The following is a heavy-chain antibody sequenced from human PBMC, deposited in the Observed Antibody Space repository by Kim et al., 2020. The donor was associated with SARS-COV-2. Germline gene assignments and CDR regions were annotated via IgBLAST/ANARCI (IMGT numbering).Heavy chain of an antibody. CDR1: GGSISSYY. D-gene: IGHD3-10*01. Sequence: SETLSLTYTVSGGSISSYYWSWIRQPPGKGLEWIGYIHYSGSTNYNPSLKSRVTISVDTSKNQFSLKLSSVTAADTAVYYCARLFGSGTRWGQGTLVTVSS. V-gene: IGHV4-59*08. CDR3: ARLFGSGTR. J-gene: IGHJ4*02. CDR2: IHYSGST.